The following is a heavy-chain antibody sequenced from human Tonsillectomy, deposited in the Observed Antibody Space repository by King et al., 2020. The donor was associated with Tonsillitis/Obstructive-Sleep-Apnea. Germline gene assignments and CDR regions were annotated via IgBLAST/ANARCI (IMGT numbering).Heavy chain of an antibody. V-gene: IGHV3-23*04. CDR1: GFTFSSYA. Sequence: VQLVESGGGLVQPGGSLRLSCAASGFTFSSYAMNWVRQAPGKGLEWVSSISGSGDNTYYADSVKGRFTISRDNSKNTLYLQMNSLKAEDTALYYCAKHLWFGEFLGDFHYWGQGTLVTVSS. CDR2: ISGSGDNT. D-gene: IGHD3-10*01. CDR3: AKHLWFGEFLGDFHY. J-gene: IGHJ4*02.